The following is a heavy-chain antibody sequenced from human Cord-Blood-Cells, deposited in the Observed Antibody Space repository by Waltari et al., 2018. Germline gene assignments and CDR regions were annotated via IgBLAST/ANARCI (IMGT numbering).Heavy chain of an antibody. V-gene: IGHV1-24*01. Sequence: VQLVQSGAEVKKPGASVKVSCKVSGYTLTELSINWVRPAPGKGLEWMGGFDPEDGETIYAQKFQGRVTMTEDTSTDTAYMELSSLRSEDTAVYYCAADRPRFGWYADAFDIWGQGTMVTVSS. CDR1: GYTLTELS. D-gene: IGHD6-19*01. CDR3: AADRPRFGWYADAFDI. CDR2: FDPEDGET. J-gene: IGHJ3*02.